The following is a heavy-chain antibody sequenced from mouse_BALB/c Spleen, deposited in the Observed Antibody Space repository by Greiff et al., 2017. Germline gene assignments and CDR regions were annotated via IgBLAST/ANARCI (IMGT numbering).Heavy chain of an antibody. CDR3: ARGNYYGSSSYYFDY. CDR2: IDPYNGGT. V-gene: IGHV1S135*01. D-gene: IGHD1-1*01. CDR1: GYTFTDYN. Sequence: VQLQQSGPELVKPGASVKISCKASGYTFTDYNMHWVKQSHGKSLEWIGYIDPYNGGTSYNQKFKGKATLTVDKSSSTAYMHLNSLTSEDSAVYYCARGNYYGSSSYYFDYWGQGTTLTVSS. J-gene: IGHJ2*01.